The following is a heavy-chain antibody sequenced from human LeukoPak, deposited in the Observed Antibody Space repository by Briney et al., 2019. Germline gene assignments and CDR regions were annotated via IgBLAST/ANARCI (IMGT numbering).Heavy chain of an antibody. J-gene: IGHJ4*02. CDR2: ISWNSGSI. V-gene: IGHV3-9*01. D-gene: IGHD6-13*01. Sequence: PGGSLRLSCAASGFTFDDYAMHWVRHAPGKGLGWVSGISWNSGSIGYADSVKGRFTISRDNAKNSLYLQMNRLRAEDTALYYCAKDIRAYSSSWYYFDYWGQGTLVTVSS. CDR3: AKDIRAYSSSWYYFDY. CDR1: GFTFDDYA.